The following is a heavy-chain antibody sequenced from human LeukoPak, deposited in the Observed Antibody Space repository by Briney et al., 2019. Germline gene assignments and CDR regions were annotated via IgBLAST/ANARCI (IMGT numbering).Heavy chain of an antibody. CDR3: AKVTYDYVWGSYEN. Sequence: PGGSLRLSCVASGFTFRSYVLSWVRQAPGKELEWVSALSGSGESTYYADAVKGRFTISRDNSKNTVYLQMNGLRAEDTAVYHCAKVTYDYVWGSYENWGQGTLVTVSS. D-gene: IGHD3-16*01. CDR1: GFTFRSYV. J-gene: IGHJ4*02. CDR2: LSGSGEST. V-gene: IGHV3-23*01.